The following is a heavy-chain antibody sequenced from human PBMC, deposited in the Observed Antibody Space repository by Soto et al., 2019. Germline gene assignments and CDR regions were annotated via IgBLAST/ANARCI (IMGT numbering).Heavy chain of an antibody. J-gene: IGHJ5*02. CDR2: IYWDDDK. CDR1: GFSLSTSGVA. CDR3: AHRRGYYGSGSYSGMFWFDP. V-gene: IGHV2-5*02. D-gene: IGHD3-10*01. Sequence: QITLKESGPTLVKPTQTLTLTCTFSGFSLSTSGVAVGWIRQPPGKALEWLALIYWDDDKRYSPSLKSRLTSTKDTSKNKVVLTMTNMDPVDTATYYCAHRRGYYGSGSYSGMFWFDPWGQGTLVTVSS.